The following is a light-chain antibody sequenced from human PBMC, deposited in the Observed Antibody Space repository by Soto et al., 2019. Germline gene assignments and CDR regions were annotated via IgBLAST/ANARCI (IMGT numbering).Light chain of an antibody. CDR2: SAS. V-gene: IGKV1-39*01. J-gene: IGKJ2*01. CDR1: RSIDTF. CDR3: QQTYSALYT. Sequence: DIQMTQSPSSLTASVGDRVTLSCRASRSIDTFVNWYQQRPGKAPKLLISSASILQSGVPSRFSGSGSGTDFTLTSNSLQPEDFATYYRQQTYSALYTFGQGTDLEIK.